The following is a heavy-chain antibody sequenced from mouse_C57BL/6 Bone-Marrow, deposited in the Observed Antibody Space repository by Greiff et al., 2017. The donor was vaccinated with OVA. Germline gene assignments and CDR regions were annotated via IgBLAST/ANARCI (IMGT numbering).Heavy chain of an antibody. J-gene: IGHJ3*01. CDR1: GYTFTSYW. Sequence: QVQLQQPGAELVMPGASVKLSCKASGYTFTSYWMHWVKQRPGQGLEWIGEIDPSDSYTNCNQKFKGKSTLTVDKSSSTAYMQLSSLTSEDSAVYYCARSMVTTEFAYWGQGTLVTVAA. CDR2: IDPSDSYT. D-gene: IGHD2-2*01. V-gene: IGHV1-69*01. CDR3: ARSMVTTEFAY.